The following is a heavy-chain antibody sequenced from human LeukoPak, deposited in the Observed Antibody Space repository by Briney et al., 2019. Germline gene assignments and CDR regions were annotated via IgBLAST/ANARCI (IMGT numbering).Heavy chain of an antibody. D-gene: IGHD4-17*01. CDR1: GFIFGTYG. Sequence: GGSLRLSCAASGFIFGTYGFHWVRQAPGKGLEWVAVISNDESNKYYADAVKGRFTISRDNSKNTLYLQVNSLRPEDTAVYYCAKDLYDYGDSDFYGMDVRGQGTTVTVSS. J-gene: IGHJ6*02. CDR3: AKDLYDYGDSDFYGMDV. CDR2: ISNDESNK. V-gene: IGHV3-30*18.